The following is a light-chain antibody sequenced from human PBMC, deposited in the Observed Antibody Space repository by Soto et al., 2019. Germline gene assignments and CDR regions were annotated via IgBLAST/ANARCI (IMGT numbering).Light chain of an antibody. CDR1: QSVNIY. CDR2: NAF. V-gene: IGKV3-11*01. J-gene: IGKJ4*01. Sequence: VLTQSPATLSLSPGERATLSCRASQSVNIYLAWYQQKPGQAPRLLINNAFNRATGIPARFSGSGSGTDFTLTISSLEPEDFAVYYCQQRTTWPTFGGGTKVDIK. CDR3: QQRTTWPT.